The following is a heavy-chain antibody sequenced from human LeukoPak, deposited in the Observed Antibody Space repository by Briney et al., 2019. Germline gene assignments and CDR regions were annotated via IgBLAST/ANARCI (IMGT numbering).Heavy chain of an antibody. CDR2: INHSGST. J-gene: IGHJ3*02. V-gene: IGHV4-34*01. CDR3: ARDIPTRSHAFDI. CDR1: GGSFSGYY. Sequence: PSETLSLTCAVYGGSFSGYYCSWIRQPPGKGLEWIGEINHSGSTNYNPSLKSRVTISVDTSKKQFSLKLSSVTAADTAVYYCARDIPTRSHAFDIWGQGTMVIVSS.